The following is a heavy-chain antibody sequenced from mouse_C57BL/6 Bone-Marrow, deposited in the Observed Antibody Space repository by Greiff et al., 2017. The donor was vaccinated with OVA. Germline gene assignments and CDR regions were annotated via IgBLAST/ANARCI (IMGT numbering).Heavy chain of an antibody. Sequence: QVQLQQPGAELVKPGASVKLSCKASGYTFTSYWMQWVKQRPGQGLEWIGEIDPSDSYTNYNQKFKGKATLTVDTSSSTAYMQLSSLTSEDSAVYYCAKPRITTVGDWYFDVWGTGTTVTVSS. CDR3: AKPRITTVGDWYFDV. V-gene: IGHV1-50*01. CDR2: IDPSDSYT. CDR1: GYTFTSYW. J-gene: IGHJ1*03. D-gene: IGHD1-1*01.